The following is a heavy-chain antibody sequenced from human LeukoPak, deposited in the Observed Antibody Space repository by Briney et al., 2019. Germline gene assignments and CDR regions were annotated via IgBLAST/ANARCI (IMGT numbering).Heavy chain of an antibody. CDR1: GFTVSSNS. Sequence: GGSLRLSCTVSGFTVSSNSMSWVRQAPGKGLEWVSSISIISSYIYYADSVKGRFTISRDNAKNSLYLQMNSLRAEDTAVYYCARARAIYYYDSSGQGDFQHWGQGTLVTVSS. D-gene: IGHD3-22*01. V-gene: IGHV3-21*01. J-gene: IGHJ1*01. CDR3: ARARAIYYYDSSGQGDFQH. CDR2: ISIISSYI.